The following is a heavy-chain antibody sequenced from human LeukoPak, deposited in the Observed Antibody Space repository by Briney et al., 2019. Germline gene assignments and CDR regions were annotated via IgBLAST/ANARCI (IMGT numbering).Heavy chain of an antibody. D-gene: IGHD3-10*01. CDR2: ISSNGGRT. J-gene: IGHJ3*02. CDR1: GFTFSSYG. V-gene: IGHV3-64*01. CDR3: ARGYITMVRGVITDAFDI. Sequence: GGSLRLSCAASGFTFSSYGLHWVRQAPGKELEDVAAISSNGGRTYYANSVKGRFTISRDNSKNTLHLQMGSLRAEDTAVYYCARGYITMVRGVITDAFDIWGQGTMVTVSS.